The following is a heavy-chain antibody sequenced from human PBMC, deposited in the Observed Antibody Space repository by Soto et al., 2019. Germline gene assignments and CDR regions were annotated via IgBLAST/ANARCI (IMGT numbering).Heavy chain of an antibody. Sequence: PGGSLRLSCAASGFTFSAYNMNWVRQAPGKGLEWVSSISSSSSSIYYADSVRGRFTISRDNAKKSMYLQMNSLRAEDTAVYYCARADYYDSSAYYFSGWFDPWGQGTLVTVSS. CDR2: ISSSSSSI. CDR1: GFTFSAYN. CDR3: ARADYYDSSAYYFSGWFDP. J-gene: IGHJ5*02. D-gene: IGHD3-22*01. V-gene: IGHV3-21*01.